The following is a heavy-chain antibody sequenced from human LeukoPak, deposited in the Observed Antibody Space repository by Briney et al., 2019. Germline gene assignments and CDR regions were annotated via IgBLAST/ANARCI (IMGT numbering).Heavy chain of an antibody. CDR2: IRSKVYGGTT. CDR1: GFSIVEYS. D-gene: IGHD3/OR15-3a*01. V-gene: IGHV3-49*04. Sequence: PGGSLRLSCTVSGFSIVEYSMSWVRQAPEKGLEWVGFIRSKVYGGTTQYAASVKDRFTISRDDSNSIAYLQMNTLKTEDTGKYYCTPYYDFWTASLAFDVWGQGTVVTVSS. CDR3: TPYYDFWTASLAFDV. J-gene: IGHJ3*01.